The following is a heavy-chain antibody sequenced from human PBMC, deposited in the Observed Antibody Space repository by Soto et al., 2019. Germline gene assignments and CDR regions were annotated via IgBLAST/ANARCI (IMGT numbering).Heavy chain of an antibody. D-gene: IGHD1-26*01. CDR2: ISFDGSNK. CDR1: GFSFRNYG. CDR3: AAGVGWADY. J-gene: IGHJ4*02. V-gene: IGHV3-30*03. Sequence: QVQLVESGGGVVQPGRSLRLSCAASGFSFRNYGMHWVRQAPGKGLEWVAFISFDGSNKYYADSVKGRFTISRDNYKNILFLQVSSLRPEDTSVYYCAAGVGWADYWGQGTLVIVSS.